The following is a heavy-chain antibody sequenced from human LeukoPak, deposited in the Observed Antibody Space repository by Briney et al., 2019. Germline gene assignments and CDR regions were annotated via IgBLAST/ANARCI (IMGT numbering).Heavy chain of an antibody. Sequence: SETLSLTCTVSGGSLSSYYWSWIRQPPGKGLEWIGYIYYSGSTNYNPSLKSRVTISVDTSKNQFSLKLSSVTAADTAVYYCAKDRLGSYYFDYWGQGTLVTVSS. V-gene: IGHV4-59*01. J-gene: IGHJ4*02. CDR1: GGSLSSYY. CDR3: AKDRLGSYYFDY. D-gene: IGHD3-16*01. CDR2: IYYSGST.